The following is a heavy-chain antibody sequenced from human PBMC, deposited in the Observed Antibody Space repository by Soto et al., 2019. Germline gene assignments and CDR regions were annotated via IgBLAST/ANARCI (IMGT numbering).Heavy chain of an antibody. CDR3: AKDGPLMVRGVNFDY. Sequence: PGGSLRLSCAASGFTFSSYGMHWVRQAPGKGLEWVAVISYDGSNKYYADSVKGRFTISRDNSKNTLYLQMNSLRAEDTAVYYCAKDGPLMVRGVNFDYWGQGTLVTVSS. D-gene: IGHD3-10*01. V-gene: IGHV3-30*18. CDR1: GFTFSSYG. CDR2: ISYDGSNK. J-gene: IGHJ4*02.